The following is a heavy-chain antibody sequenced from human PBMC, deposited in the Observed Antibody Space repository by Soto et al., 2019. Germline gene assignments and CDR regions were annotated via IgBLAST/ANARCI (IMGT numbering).Heavy chain of an antibody. V-gene: IGHV1-18*04. CDR3: ARGGFSSSWRLDY. D-gene: IGHD6-13*01. CDR1: AYAFNTYA. J-gene: IGHJ4*02. CDR2: IFPYTGDT. Sequence: QVQLVQSGAEARKPGASVRVSCKTSAYAFNTYAINWVRQAPGQGLEWMGSIFPYTGDTHYAQNFHGRFTMTKDTSTNTVYMDLTGLKSDDSAVYVCARGGFSSSWRLDYWGQGTLVIVSS.